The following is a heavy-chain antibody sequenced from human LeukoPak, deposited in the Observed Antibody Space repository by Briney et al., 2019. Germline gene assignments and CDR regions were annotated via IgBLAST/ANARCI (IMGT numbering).Heavy chain of an antibody. Sequence: GGSLRLSCAASGFTFSSYSMNWVRQAPGKGLEWVSSISSSSSYIYYADSVKGRFTISRDNAKNSLYLQMNSLRAEDTAVCYCARDSVTTGTARRFDYWGQGTLVTVSS. CDR1: GFTFSSYS. J-gene: IGHJ4*02. CDR2: ISSSSSYI. D-gene: IGHD5-18*01. V-gene: IGHV3-21*01. CDR3: ARDSVTTGTARRFDY.